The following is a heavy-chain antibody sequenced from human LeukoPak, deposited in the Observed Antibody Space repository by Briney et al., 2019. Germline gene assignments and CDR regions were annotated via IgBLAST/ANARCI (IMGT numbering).Heavy chain of an antibody. V-gene: IGHV1-2*06. CDR1: GYTFTGYY. J-gene: IGHJ4*02. CDR3: ARGYYGSGSYYVLDY. D-gene: IGHD3-10*01. CDR2: INPNSGGT. Sequence: ASVKVSCKASGYTFTGYYMHWVRQAPGQGLEWMGRINPNSGGTNYAQKLQGRVTMTRDTSISTAYMELSRLRSDDTAVYYCARGYYGSGSYYVLDYWGQGTLVTVSS.